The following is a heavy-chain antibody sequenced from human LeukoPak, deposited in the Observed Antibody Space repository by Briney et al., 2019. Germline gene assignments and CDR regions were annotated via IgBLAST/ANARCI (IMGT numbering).Heavy chain of an antibody. V-gene: IGHV3-23*01. J-gene: IGHJ4*02. Sequence: GGSLRLSCAASGFTFSSYAMSWVRQAPGKGLEWVSAISGSGGSTYYADSVKGRFTISRDNSKNTLYLQMNSLRAEDTAVYYCAKVWVYYGSGTADYWGQGTLVTVSS. CDR3: AKVWVYYGSGTADY. CDR1: GFTFSSYA. CDR2: ISGSGGST. D-gene: IGHD3-10*01.